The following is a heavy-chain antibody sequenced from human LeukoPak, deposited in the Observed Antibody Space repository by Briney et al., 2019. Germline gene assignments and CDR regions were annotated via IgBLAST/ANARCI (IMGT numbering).Heavy chain of an antibody. V-gene: IGHV4-4*07. D-gene: IGHD2-15*01. CDR1: GGSIGSPY. CDR2: FYTSGIA. Sequence: SETLSLTCTVSGGSIGSPYWTWIRQPAGKGLEWIGRFYTSGIANYNPSLKSRVTISVDTSKNQFSLKLSSVTAADTAVYYCARGSDHWFDPWGQGTLVTVSS. J-gene: IGHJ5*02. CDR3: ARGSDHWFDP.